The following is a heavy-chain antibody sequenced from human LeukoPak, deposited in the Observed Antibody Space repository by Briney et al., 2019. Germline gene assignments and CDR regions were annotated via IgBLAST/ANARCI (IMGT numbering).Heavy chain of an antibody. J-gene: IGHJ4*02. D-gene: IGHD1-26*01. CDR3: ARLSGSGSSIDY. CDR2: IYYGGST. Sequence: SETLSLTCTVSGGFVTSYYWSWFRQPPGKALEWIAYIYYGGSTNYNPSFKSRVTISVDPSKNQFSLKLSSVTAADTAVYYCARLSGSGSSIDYWGQGTLVTVSS. CDR1: GGFVTSYY. V-gene: IGHV4-59*08.